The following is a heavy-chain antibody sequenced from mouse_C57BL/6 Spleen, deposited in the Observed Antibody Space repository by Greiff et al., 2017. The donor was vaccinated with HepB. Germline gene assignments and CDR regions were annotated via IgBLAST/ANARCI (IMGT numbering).Heavy chain of an antibody. Sequence: QVQLKQPGAELVKPGASVKMSCKASGYTFTSYWITWVKQRPGQGLEWIGDIYPGSGSTNYNEKFKSKATLTVDTSSSTAYMQLSSLTSEDSAVYYCARRGNMVTTDWYFDVWGTGTTVTVSS. CDR3: ARRGNMVTTDWYFDV. CDR1: GYTFTSYW. CDR2: IYPGSGST. J-gene: IGHJ1*03. V-gene: IGHV1-55*01. D-gene: IGHD2-2*01.